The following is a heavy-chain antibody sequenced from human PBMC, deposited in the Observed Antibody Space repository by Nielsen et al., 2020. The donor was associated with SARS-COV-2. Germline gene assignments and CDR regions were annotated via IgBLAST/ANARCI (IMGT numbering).Heavy chain of an antibody. V-gene: IGHV3-49*04. J-gene: IGHJ4*02. CDR3: TRDLSYYDSSGFDY. Sequence: GGSLRLSCAASGFTFSRYAMSWVRQAPGKGLEWVGFIRSKAYGGTTEYAASVKGRFTISRDDSKSIAYLQMNSLKTEDTAVYYCTRDLSYYDSSGFDYWGQGTLVTVSS. D-gene: IGHD3-22*01. CDR1: GFTFSRYA. CDR2: IRSKAYGGTT.